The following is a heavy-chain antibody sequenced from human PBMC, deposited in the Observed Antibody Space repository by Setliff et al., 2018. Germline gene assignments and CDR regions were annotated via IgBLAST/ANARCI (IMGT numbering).Heavy chain of an antibody. D-gene: IGHD1-1*01. CDR3: ASRTTGPGDWFDY. V-gene: IGHV4-39*01. CDR2: IYYTGTT. J-gene: IGHJ5*01. Sequence: SETLSLTCTVSGGSVSSTSYYWGWIRQPPGKGLEWIGTIYYTGTTYYSPSLKSRVTISVDTSKNQFSLRLTSVTAADTAIYYCASRTTGPGDWFDYWGQGALVTVSS. CDR1: GGSVSSTSYY.